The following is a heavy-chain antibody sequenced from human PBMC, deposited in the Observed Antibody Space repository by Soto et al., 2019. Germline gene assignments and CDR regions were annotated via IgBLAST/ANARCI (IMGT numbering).Heavy chain of an antibody. CDR2: IIPIFGTA. J-gene: IGHJ6*02. CDR3: ARDEYSDGYLSHYYCGMDV. CDR1: GGTFSSYA. Sequence: QVQLVQSGAEVKKPGSSVKVSCKASGGTFSSYAISWVRQAPGQGLEWMGGIIPIFGTANYAQKFQGRVTITADEPKSTAYMELSSLRSEDTAVYYCARDEYSDGYLSHYYCGMDVWGQGTTVTVSS. V-gene: IGHV1-69*12. D-gene: IGHD5-18*01.